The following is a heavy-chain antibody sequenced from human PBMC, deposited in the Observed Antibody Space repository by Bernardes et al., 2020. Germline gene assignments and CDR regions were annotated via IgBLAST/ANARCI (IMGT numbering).Heavy chain of an antibody. J-gene: IGHJ4*02. CDR1: GYTFSGYY. Sequence: ALVKVSCKASGYTFSGYYMHWVRQAPGQGLEWMGWINPNSGGTKYAQKFQGWVTMTRDTSISTAYMELSRLKSDDTAVYFCARGLTSASDLDYWGQGIMVTVSS. CDR3: ARGLTSASDLDY. V-gene: IGHV1-2*04. D-gene: IGHD6-6*01. CDR2: INPNSGGT.